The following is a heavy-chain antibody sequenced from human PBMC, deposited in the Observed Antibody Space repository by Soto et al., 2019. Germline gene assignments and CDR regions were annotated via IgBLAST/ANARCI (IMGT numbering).Heavy chain of an antibody. D-gene: IGHD3-3*01. J-gene: IGHJ6*02. V-gene: IGHV3-30*18. CDR2: ISYDGSNK. CDR3: AKVPRENDFWSGYYNYYYYGMDV. Sequence: QVQLVESGGGVVQPGRSLRLSCAASGFTFSSYGMHWVRQAPGKGLEWVAVISYDGSNKYYADSVKGRFTISRDNSKNTLYLQMNSLRAEDTAVYYCAKVPRENDFWSGYYNYYYYGMDVWGQGTTVTVSS. CDR1: GFTFSSYG.